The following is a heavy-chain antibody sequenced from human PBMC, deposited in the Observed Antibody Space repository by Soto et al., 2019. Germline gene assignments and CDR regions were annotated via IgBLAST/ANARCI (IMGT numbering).Heavy chain of an antibody. V-gene: IGHV3-30*02. CDR3: AIVRVADSPLDN. J-gene: IGHJ4*02. D-gene: IGHD3-10*02. CDR1: GFIFSNNG. Sequence: GGSLRLSCEGSGFIFSNNGMHCVRQAPGKGLEWVAFMSYDGSAKFLADSVKGRFTISRENSKSTLFLHMSSLRAEDTAMYYCAIVRVADSPLDNWCKGT. CDR2: MSYDGSAK.